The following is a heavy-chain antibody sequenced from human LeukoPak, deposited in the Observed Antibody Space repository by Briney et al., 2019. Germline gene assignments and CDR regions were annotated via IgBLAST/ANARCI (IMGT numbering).Heavy chain of an antibody. CDR3: ARTTTVTDLDY. J-gene: IGHJ4*02. CDR1: GGSFSGYY. V-gene: IGHV4-34*01. D-gene: IGHD4-17*01. CDR2: INHSGST. Sequence: SETLSLTCAAYGGSFSGYYWSWIRQPPGKGLEWIGEINHSGSTNYNPSLKSRVTISVDTSKNQFSLKLSSVTAADTAVYYCARTTTVTDLDYWGQGTLVTVSS.